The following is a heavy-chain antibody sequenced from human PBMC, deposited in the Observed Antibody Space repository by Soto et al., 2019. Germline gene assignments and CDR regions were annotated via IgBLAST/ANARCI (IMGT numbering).Heavy chain of an antibody. V-gene: IGHV5-10-1*01. Sequence: GESLKISCKGPGYSFTSYWISWVRQMPGKGLDWMGRIDPSDSYTNYSPSFQGHVTISADKSFSTAYLQWSSLKASDTAMYYCARLSSSSSVASAFDIWGQGTMVTVSS. CDR2: IDPSDSYT. CDR3: ARLSSSSSVASAFDI. CDR1: GYSFTSYW. J-gene: IGHJ3*02. D-gene: IGHD6-6*01.